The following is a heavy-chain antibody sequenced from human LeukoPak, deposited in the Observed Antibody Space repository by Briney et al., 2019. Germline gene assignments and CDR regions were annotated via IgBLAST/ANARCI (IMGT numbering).Heavy chain of an antibody. J-gene: IGHJ4*02. CDR3: ARDRLDITVAGTVDY. CDR1: GFTFSSYP. V-gene: IGHV3-30-3*01. D-gene: IGHD6-19*01. Sequence: GGSLRLSCAASGFTFSSYPMHWVRQAPGKGLEWVAVISYDGSNKYYADSVKGRFTISRDNSKNTLYLQMDSLRAEDTAVHYCARDRLDITVAGTVDYWGQGTLVTVSS. CDR2: ISYDGSNK.